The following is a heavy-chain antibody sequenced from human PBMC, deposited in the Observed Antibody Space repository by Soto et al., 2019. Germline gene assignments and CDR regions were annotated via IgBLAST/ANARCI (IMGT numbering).Heavy chain of an antibody. CDR1: GFTFSSYG. Sequence: GGSLRLSCAASGFTFSSYGMHWVRQAPGKGLEWVAVISYDGSNKYYADSVKGRFTISRDNSKNTLYLQMNSLRAEDTAVYYCAKAPEYYDILTGYSIDYWGQGTLVTVSS. CDR3: AKAPEYYDILTGYSIDY. J-gene: IGHJ4*02. D-gene: IGHD3-9*01. CDR2: ISYDGSNK. V-gene: IGHV3-30*18.